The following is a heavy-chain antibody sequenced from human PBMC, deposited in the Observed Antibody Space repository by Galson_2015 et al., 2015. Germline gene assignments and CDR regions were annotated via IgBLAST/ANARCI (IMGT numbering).Heavy chain of an antibody. J-gene: IGHJ6*02. CDR3: AKDRGYCSSTSCYSRIYYYYGMDV. Sequence: LRLSCAASGFTFSSYGMHWVRQAPGKGLEWVAVISYDGSNKYYADSVKGRFTISRDNSKNTLYLQMNSLRAEDTAVYYCAKDRGYCSSTSCYSRIYYYYGMDVWGQGTTVTVSS. CDR2: ISYDGSNK. CDR1: GFTFSSYG. D-gene: IGHD2-2*01. V-gene: IGHV3-30*18.